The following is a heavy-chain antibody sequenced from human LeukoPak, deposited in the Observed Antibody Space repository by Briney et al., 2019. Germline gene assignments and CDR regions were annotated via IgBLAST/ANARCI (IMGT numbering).Heavy chain of an antibody. CDR2: VNGDGSIT. D-gene: IGHD5-24*01. V-gene: IGHV3-74*01. CDR1: GFSFSSYW. Sequence: GGSLRLSCAASGFSFSSYWMHWVRQVPGKGLVWVSRVNGDGSITTYADSVKGRFTISRDNAKNTVYLQMNSLRAEDTAVYYCATDDGDGYMQHFDHWGQGALVTVSS. J-gene: IGHJ4*02. CDR3: ATDDGDGYMQHFDH.